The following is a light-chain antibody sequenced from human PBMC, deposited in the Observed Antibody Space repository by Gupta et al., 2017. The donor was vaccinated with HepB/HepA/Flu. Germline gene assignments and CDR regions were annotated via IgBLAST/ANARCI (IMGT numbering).Light chain of an antibody. V-gene: IGLV1-44*01. CDR3: AAWDNSLKGWV. CDR2: SND. CDR1: RSNIGSYT. Sequence: QSVLTHPPSASGTPGQRVTISCSGSRSNIGSYTVNWYQQVPGTAPKLLIYSNDQRPSGVPDRFSGSKSGTSASLAISGLQSEDEADYYCAAWDNSLKGWVFGGGTKLTVL. J-gene: IGLJ3*02.